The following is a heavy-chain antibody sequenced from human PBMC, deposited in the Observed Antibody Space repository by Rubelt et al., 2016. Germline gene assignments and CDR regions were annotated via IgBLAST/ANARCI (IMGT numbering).Heavy chain of an antibody. Sequence: QVQLVQSGAEVKKPGASVKVSCKASGYTFTSYGISWVRQAPGQGLEWMGWISAYNGNTNDALKLKGIVTMTTDTSTSTAYMELRSLRSDDTAVYYCARVIAAAGRDGNYFDYWGQGTLVTVSS. V-gene: IGHV1-18*01. J-gene: IGHJ4*02. D-gene: IGHD6-13*01. CDR1: GYTFTSYG. CDR3: ARVIAAAGRDGNYFDY. CDR2: ISAYNGNT.